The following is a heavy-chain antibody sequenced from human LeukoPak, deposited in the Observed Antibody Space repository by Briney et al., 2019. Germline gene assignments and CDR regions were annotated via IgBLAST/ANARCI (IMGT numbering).Heavy chain of an antibody. D-gene: IGHD5-18*01. J-gene: IGHJ4*02. CDR3: ARDGGGRGYSYGPADY. Sequence: GGSLRLSCAASGFTFSSYEMNCVRQAPGKGLEWVSYISSSGSTIYYADSVKGRFTISRDNAKNSLYLQMNSLRAEDTAVYYCARDGGGRGYSYGPADYWGQGTLVTVSS. V-gene: IGHV3-48*03. CDR2: ISSSGSTI. CDR1: GFTFSSYE.